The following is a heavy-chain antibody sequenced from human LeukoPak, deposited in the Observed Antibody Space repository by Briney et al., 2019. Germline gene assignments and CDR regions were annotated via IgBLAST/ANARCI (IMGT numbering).Heavy chain of an antibody. CDR1: GYSFTSYW. D-gene: IGHD6-19*01. V-gene: IGHV5-51*01. CDR2: IYPGDSDT. Sequence: GESLKISCKGSGYSFTSYWIGWVRQMPGKGLEWMGIIYPGDSDTRYSPSFQGQVTISADKSISTAYLQWSSLKASDTAMYYCARQRGSSGWYRGLVSYMDVWGKGTTVTVSS. CDR3: ARQRGSSGWYRGLVSYMDV. J-gene: IGHJ6*03.